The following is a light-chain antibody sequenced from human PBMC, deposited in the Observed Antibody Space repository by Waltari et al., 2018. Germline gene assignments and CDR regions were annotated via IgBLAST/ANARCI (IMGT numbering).Light chain of an antibody. CDR1: TSQLGSQT. CDR2: SND. CDR3: ATWDDRLTGVVFGGVV. Sequence: QSVLTQPPSASGTPGQRVTIACSGSTSQLGSQTVTWYQRLPATAPNLLNYSNDQRPSGVPDRFSASKSGTSASLAFSGLQSEDEADYYWATWDDRLTGVVFGGVVFGGGTKVTVL. V-gene: IGLV1-44*01. J-gene: IGLJ3*02.